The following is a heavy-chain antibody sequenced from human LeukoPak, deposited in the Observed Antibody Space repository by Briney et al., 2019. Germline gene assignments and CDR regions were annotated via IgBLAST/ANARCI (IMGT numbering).Heavy chain of an antibody. Sequence: ASVKVSCKASGYTFTSYDINWVRQATGQGLEWMGWMNPNSGNTGYAQKFQGRVTMTRDTSISTAYMELSRLRSDDTAVYYCARDYLKYQLLLGWFDPWGQGTLVTVSS. CDR1: GYTFTSYD. J-gene: IGHJ5*02. V-gene: IGHV1-8*01. D-gene: IGHD2-2*01. CDR2: MNPNSGNT. CDR3: ARDYLKYQLLLGWFDP.